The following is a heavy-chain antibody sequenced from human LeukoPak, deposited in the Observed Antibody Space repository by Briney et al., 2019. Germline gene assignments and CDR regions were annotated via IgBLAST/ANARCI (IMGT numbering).Heavy chain of an antibody. J-gene: IGHJ6*02. CDR3: ARIVEYSSGWYYYYYGMDV. Sequence: GASVKVSCKASGYTFTSYDINWVRQATGQGLEWMGWMNPNSGYTGYAQRFQGRVTMTRNTSISTAYMELSSLRSEDTAVYYCARIVEYSSGWYYYYYGMDVWGQGTKVTVPS. CDR2: MNPNSGYT. V-gene: IGHV1-8*01. D-gene: IGHD6-19*01. CDR1: GYTFTSYD.